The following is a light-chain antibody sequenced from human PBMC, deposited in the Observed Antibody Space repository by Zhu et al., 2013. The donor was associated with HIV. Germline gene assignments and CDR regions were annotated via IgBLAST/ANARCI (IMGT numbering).Light chain of an antibody. CDR1: RSVSSY. J-gene: IGKJ4*01. CDR3: QQRSNWPPSLT. V-gene: IGKV3-11*01. Sequence: EIVLTQSPATLSLSPGERATLSCRASRSVSSYLAWYQQKPGQAPRLLIYDASNRATGIPARFSGSGSGTDFTLTISSLEPEDFAVYYCQQRSNWPPSLTFGGGTKVGDQT. CDR2: DAS.